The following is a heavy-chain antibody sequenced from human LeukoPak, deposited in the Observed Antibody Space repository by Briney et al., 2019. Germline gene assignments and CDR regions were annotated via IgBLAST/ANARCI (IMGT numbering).Heavy chain of an antibody. CDR3: ARATSGFFDY. Sequence: GGSLRLSCAASGFTFSSYWMHWVRQAPGKGLGWVSRINSDGSSTGYADSVKGRFTISRDNAKNTLYLQMNSLRAEDTAVYYCARATSGFFDYWGQGTLVTVSS. V-gene: IGHV3-74*01. J-gene: IGHJ4*02. D-gene: IGHD3-22*01. CDR2: INSDGSST. CDR1: GFTFSSYW.